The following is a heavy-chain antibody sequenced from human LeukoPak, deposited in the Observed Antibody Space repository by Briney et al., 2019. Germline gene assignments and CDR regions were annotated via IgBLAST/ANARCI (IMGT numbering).Heavy chain of an antibody. CDR1: GLTFSSYT. J-gene: IGHJ3*02. Sequence: GGSLRLSCAASGLTFSSYTMNWVRQAPGKGLEWVSVISSSNNYIYYADSVKGRFTISRDNAKSSLYLQMNSLRAEDTAVYYCARGRGGYYDSTDAFDIWGQGTMVTVSS. D-gene: IGHD3-22*01. CDR2: ISSSNNYI. CDR3: ARGRGGYYDSTDAFDI. V-gene: IGHV3-21*06.